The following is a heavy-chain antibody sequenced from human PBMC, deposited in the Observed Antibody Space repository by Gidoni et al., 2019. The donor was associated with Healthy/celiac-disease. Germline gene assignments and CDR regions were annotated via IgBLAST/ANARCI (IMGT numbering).Heavy chain of an antibody. D-gene: IGHD3-9*01. CDR2: INWNGGST. CDR1: GFPFDAYG. Sequence: EAQLVASGGGVVRPGGSLILPCTAHGFPFDAYGMSWVRQAPGKGLEWVSGINWNGGSTGYADSVKGRFIISRDNAKNSLYLQMNSLRAEDTALYYCARSRYLDAFDIWGQGTMVTVSS. CDR3: ARSRYLDAFDI. J-gene: IGHJ3*02. V-gene: IGHV3-20*04.